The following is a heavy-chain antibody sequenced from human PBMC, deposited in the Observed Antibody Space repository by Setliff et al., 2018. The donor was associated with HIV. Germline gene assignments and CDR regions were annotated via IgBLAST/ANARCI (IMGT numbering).Heavy chain of an antibody. D-gene: IGHD4-17*01. V-gene: IGHV4-34*01. CDR2: INHSGST. Sequence: SETLSLTCAVYGGSFSGYYWSWIRQPPGKGLEWIGEINHSGSTNYNPSLKSRVTISVDTSKNQFSLNLTSVTAADTAVYFCARFEVTTVTTRDYWGQGTLVTVSS. J-gene: IGHJ4*02. CDR3: ARFEVTTVTTRDY. CDR1: GGSFSGYY.